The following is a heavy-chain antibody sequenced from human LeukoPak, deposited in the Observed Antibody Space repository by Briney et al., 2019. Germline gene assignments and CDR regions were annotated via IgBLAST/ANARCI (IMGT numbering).Heavy chain of an antibody. Sequence: GRSLRLSCPASGFTFSSYAMHWVLQAPGRGLEWVAVISYDGSNKYYADSVKDRFTISRDNSKNTLYPQMNSLRAEDTAVYYCARDPTLTHFWSGYLGADYYYYMDVWGKGTTVTVSS. CDR2: ISYDGSNK. CDR3: ARDPTLTHFWSGYLGADYYYYMDV. V-gene: IGHV3-30*01. J-gene: IGHJ6*03. D-gene: IGHD3-3*02. CDR1: GFTFSSYA.